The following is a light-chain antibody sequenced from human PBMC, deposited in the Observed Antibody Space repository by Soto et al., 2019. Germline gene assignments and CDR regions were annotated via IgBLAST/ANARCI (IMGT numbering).Light chain of an antibody. CDR2: SNN. V-gene: IGLV1-44*01. CDR1: SSNIGSNT. Sequence: QSVLTQPPSASGTPGQRVTISCSGSSSNIGSNTVNWYQQLPGTAPKVLIYSNNQRPSGVPDRFSGSKSGTSASLAISGLQSEDEADYYCEAWDDSLNGVVFGGGTKVTVL. CDR3: EAWDDSLNGVV. J-gene: IGLJ2*01.